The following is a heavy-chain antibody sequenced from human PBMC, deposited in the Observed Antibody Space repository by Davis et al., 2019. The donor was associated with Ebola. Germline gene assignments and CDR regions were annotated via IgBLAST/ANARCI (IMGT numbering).Heavy chain of an antibody. CDR1: GFTFSTYW. J-gene: IGHJ4*02. CDR2: IKQDGSEK. V-gene: IGHV3-7*01. CDR3: ARDRGIRAFDY. D-gene: IGHD3-10*01. Sequence: PGGSLRLSCAVSGFTFSTYWMTWVRQAPGKGLEWVANIKQDGSEKYYVDSVKGRFTISRDNAENSVDLQMNSLRAEDTAVYYCARDRGIRAFDYWGQGTLVTVSS.